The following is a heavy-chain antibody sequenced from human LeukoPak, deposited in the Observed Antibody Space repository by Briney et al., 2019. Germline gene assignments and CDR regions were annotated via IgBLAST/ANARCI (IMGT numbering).Heavy chain of an antibody. CDR3: ARKGDYDILTAWEY. J-gene: IGHJ4*02. CDR2: IYYSGST. D-gene: IGHD3-9*01. Sequence: SETLSLTCTVSGGSISSGGYYWSWIRQHPGKGLEWIGYIYYSGSTYYNPSLKSRVTISVDTSENQFSLKLSTVTAADTAVYYCARKGDYDILTAWEYWGRGTLVTVSS. V-gene: IGHV4-31*03. CDR1: GGSISSGGYY.